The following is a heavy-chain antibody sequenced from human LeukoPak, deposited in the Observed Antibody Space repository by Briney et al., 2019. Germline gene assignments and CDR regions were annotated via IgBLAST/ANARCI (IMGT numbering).Heavy chain of an antibody. J-gene: IGHJ4*02. CDR1: GGSISRGGYS. D-gene: IGHD6-6*01. V-gene: IGHV4-30-2*01. Sequence: PSQTPSLTCAVSGGSISRGGYSWSWIRQPPGKGLEWIGEINHHGSTNYNSSLKSRVTISVDRSKNQFSLKLSSVTAANTAVYFCARVPNTTSSIDYWGQGAPVTVSS. CDR3: ARVPNTTSSIDY. CDR2: INHHGST.